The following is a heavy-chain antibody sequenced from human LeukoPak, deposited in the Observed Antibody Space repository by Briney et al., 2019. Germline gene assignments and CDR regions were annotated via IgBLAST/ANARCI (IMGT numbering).Heavy chain of an antibody. CDR1: GGSISSYY. D-gene: IGHD7-27*01. CDR3: ATRKLGNDY. V-gene: IGHV4-59*07. J-gene: IGHJ4*02. Sequence: SDTLSLTCTVSGGSISSYYWSWIRHPPGKGLEWIGYIYYTETSYNPSLKSRVTISADTSKNQFSLKLYSVTAADTAVYYCATRKLGNDYWGQGTLVTVSS. CDR2: IYYTET.